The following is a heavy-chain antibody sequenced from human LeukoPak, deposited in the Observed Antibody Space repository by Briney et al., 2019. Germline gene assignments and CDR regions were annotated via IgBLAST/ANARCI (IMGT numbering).Heavy chain of an antibody. CDR1: GGSISSYY. V-gene: IGHV3-53*01. J-gene: IGHJ4*02. D-gene: IGHD3-22*01. CDR3: AKALYDSGPIDY. CDR2: IYSGGST. Sequence: ETLSLTCTVSGGSISSYYWSWVRQAPGKGLEWVSVIYSGGSTYYADSVKGRFTISRDSSKNTLYLQMNSLRAEGTAVYYCAKALYDSGPIDYWGQGTLVTVSS.